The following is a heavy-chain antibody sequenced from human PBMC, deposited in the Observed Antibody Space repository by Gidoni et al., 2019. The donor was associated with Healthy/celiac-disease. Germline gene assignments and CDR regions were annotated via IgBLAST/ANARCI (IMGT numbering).Heavy chain of an antibody. CDR3: AKVKGQQLVPLFDY. CDR2: ISGSGGST. CDR1: GAPFSSSA. J-gene: IGHJ4*02. V-gene: IGHV3-23*01. D-gene: IGHD6-13*01. Sequence: EVQLLESGGGLVQPGGSLRLSCAASGAPFSSSAMSWVRPAPGKALEWVSAISGSGGSTYYADSVKGRFTISRDNSKNTLYLQMNSLRAEDTAVYYCAKVKGQQLVPLFDYWGQGTLVTVSS.